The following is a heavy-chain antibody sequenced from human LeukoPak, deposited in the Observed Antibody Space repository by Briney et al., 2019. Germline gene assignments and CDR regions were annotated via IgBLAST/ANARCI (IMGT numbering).Heavy chain of an antibody. CDR1: GYNFIANS. Sequence: GATVKISCKTSGYNFIANSIHWVRQMPGKGLEWMGIIYPGDSDTRYSPSFQGQVTISADKSISTAYLQWSSLKASDTAMYYCARPRGNYDFDYWGQGTLVTVSS. D-gene: IGHD3-3*01. CDR3: ARPRGNYDFDY. CDR2: IYPGDSDT. J-gene: IGHJ4*02. V-gene: IGHV5-51*01.